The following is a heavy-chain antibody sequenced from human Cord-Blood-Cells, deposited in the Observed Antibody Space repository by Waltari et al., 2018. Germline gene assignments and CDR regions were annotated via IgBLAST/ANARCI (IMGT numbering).Heavy chain of an antibody. J-gene: IGHJ2*01. CDR2: VSYDGSNK. Sequence: QVQLVESGGGVVQPGRSLRLSCAASGFTFSSYGMHWVRQAPGKGLEWVSVVSYDGSNKYYADSVKGRFTISRDNSKNTLYLQMNSLRAEDTAVYYCAKASYFDLWGRGTLVTVSS. V-gene: IGHV3-30*18. CDR1: GFTFSSYG. CDR3: AKASYFDL.